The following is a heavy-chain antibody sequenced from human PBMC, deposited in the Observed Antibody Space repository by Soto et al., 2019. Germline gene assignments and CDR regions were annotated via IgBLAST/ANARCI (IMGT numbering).Heavy chain of an antibody. J-gene: IGHJ6*02. D-gene: IGHD1-20*01. V-gene: IGHV5-51*01. CDR3: ARLTNKVNNWLYGMDV. Sequence: PGESLKISCKGSGYSFTSYWIGWVRQMPGKGLEWMGIIYPGDSDTRYSPSFQGQVTISADKSISTAYLQWSSLKASDTAMYYCARLTNKVNNWLYGMDVWGQGTTVTVSS. CDR2: IYPGDSDT. CDR1: GYSFTSYW.